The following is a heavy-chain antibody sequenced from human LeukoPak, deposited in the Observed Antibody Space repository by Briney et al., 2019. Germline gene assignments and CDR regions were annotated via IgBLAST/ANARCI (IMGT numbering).Heavy chain of an antibody. V-gene: IGHV4-4*07. J-gene: IGHJ5*02. CDR2: IYTSGST. Sequence: SETLSLTCTVSGGSISSYYWSWLRQPAGKGLEWLGRIYTSGSTNYNPSLKSRVTMSVDTSKNQFSLKLSSVTAADTGVYYCARARVVGAGVRFDPWGQGTLVTVSS. D-gene: IGHD4-23*01. CDR3: ARARVVGAGVRFDP. CDR1: GGSISSYY.